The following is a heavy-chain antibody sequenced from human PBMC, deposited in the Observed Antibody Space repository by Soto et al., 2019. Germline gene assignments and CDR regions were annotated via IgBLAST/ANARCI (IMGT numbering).Heavy chain of an antibody. V-gene: IGHV4-59*01. CDR1: GGSISSYY. J-gene: IGHJ4*02. D-gene: IGHD3-3*01. CDR3: ARVKPIFGVVPYYFDY. Sequence: SETLSLTCTVSGGSISSYYWSWIRQPPGKGLEWIGYIYYSGSTNYNPSLKSRVTISVDTSKNQFSLKLSSVTTADTAVYYCARVKPIFGVVPYYFDYWGQGTLVTVSS. CDR2: IYYSGST.